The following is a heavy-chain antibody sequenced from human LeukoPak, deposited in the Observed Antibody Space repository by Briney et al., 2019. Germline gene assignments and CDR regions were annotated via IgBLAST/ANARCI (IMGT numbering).Heavy chain of an antibody. CDR2: INADNGNT. CDR1: GYTFTTHG. J-gene: IGHJ6*03. CDR3: ARGAYYYMDV. V-gene: IGHV1-18*01. D-gene: IGHD2-21*01. Sequence: ASVKVSCRASGYTFTTHGITWVRQAPGQGLEWMGWINADNGNTNYTENLQGRVTMARDTSTSTAYMELRSLRSDDTAVYSCARGAYYYMDVWGKGTTVTVSS.